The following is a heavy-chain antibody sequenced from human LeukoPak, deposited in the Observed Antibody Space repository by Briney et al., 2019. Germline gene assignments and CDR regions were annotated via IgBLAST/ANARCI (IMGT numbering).Heavy chain of an antibody. CDR2: IWYDGSNK. Sequence: GRSLRLSCSASGSTFSSYGMHWVRQATVKGLHWVAVIWYDGSNKYYADSVKGRFTISRDNSKNTLYLKMNSLRAEDTAVYFFFKQKTAYEILTGYEYWGQGTLVTVSS. J-gene: IGHJ4*02. V-gene: IGHV3-33*01. CDR3: FKQKTAYEILTGYEY. D-gene: IGHD3-9*01. CDR1: GSTFSSYG.